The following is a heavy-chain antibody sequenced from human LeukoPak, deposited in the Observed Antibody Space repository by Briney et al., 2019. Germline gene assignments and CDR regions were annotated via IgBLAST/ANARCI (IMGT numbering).Heavy chain of an antibody. CDR3: ATGDSGWYNY. Sequence: QPGGSQTLSCTPSVFTFNNSCTHWARHCPREGPVWVSYIKSDGSYITYADSVKGRFIISRDNAENTLYLQMNSLRVDDTAVYYCATGDSGWYNYWGQGTLVTVSA. D-gene: IGHD6-19*01. CDR1: VFTFNNSC. CDR2: IKSDGSYI. J-gene: IGHJ4*02. V-gene: IGHV3-74*03.